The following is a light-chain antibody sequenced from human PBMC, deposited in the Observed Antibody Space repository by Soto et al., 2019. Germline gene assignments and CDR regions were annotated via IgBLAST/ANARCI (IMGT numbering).Light chain of an antibody. CDR1: AVSYQL. CDR2: NVT. V-gene: IGLV2-23*02. CDR3: CSFVGVTNDV. J-gene: IGLJ1*01. Sequence: PDSAYGRSGRTSDISGKGNAVSYQLVSWYQQQLGKAPKLILYNVTRRPSGVSNRFSGFKSGTTASLKITGLQAEDEADYYCCSFVGVTNDVFGNGTKVTVL.